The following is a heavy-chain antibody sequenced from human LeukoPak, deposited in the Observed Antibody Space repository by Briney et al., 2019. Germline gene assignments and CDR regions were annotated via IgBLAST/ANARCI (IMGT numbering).Heavy chain of an antibody. CDR3: ARAHLGSGYFY. Sequence: SETLSLTCTVSGGSISSSSYYWSWIRQPAGKGLEWIGRIYTSGSTNYNPSLKSRVTMSVDTSKNQFSLKLSSVTAADTAVYYCARAHLGSGYFYWGQGTLVTVSS. CDR1: GGSISSSSYY. J-gene: IGHJ4*02. CDR2: IYTSGST. D-gene: IGHD3-22*01. V-gene: IGHV4-61*02.